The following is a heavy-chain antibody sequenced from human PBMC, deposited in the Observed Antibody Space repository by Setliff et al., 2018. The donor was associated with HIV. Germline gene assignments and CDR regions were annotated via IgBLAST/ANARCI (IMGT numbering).Heavy chain of an antibody. V-gene: IGHV3-30-3*01. CDR2: ASSDGVNN. Sequence: GGSLRLSCAASGFTFSSYHMHWVRQAPGKGLAWVAVASSDGVNNLYADSVKGRFIISRDNSKNTLSLQMSSLRAEDTALYYCARQPLHCSSINCYGAVYDNWGQGTLVTVSS. CDR1: GFTFSSYH. J-gene: IGHJ4*02. D-gene: IGHD2-2*01. CDR3: ARQPLHCSSINCYGAVYDN.